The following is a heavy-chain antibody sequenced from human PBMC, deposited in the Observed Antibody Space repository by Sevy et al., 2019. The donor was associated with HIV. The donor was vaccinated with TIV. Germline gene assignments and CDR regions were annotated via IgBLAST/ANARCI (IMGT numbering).Heavy chain of an antibody. CDR2: MNPNSGGT. CDR1: GYTFTGYY. D-gene: IGHD2-2*01. J-gene: IGHJ5*02. V-gene: IGHV1-2*02. Sequence: ASVKVSCKASGYTFTGYYIHWVRQAPGQGLEWMGWMNPNSGGTNYAQKFQGRVTMTRDTSISTAYMELSRLRSDDTAVYYCAREGLTDIVVVPAAIWFDPWGQGTLVTVSS. CDR3: AREGLTDIVVVPAAIWFDP.